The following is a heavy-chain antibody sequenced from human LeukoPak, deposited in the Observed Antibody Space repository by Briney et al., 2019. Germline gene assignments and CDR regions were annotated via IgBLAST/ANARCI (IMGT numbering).Heavy chain of an antibody. Sequence: PGGSLRLSCAASGFTFSRHGMSWVRQAPGKGLEWVSAISGSGGSTYYADSVKGRFTISRDNSKNTLYLQMNSLRAEDTAVYYCAKSGYSRFDYWGQGTLVTVSS. V-gene: IGHV3-23*01. D-gene: IGHD5-24*01. CDR1: GFTFSRHG. CDR3: AKSGYSRFDY. J-gene: IGHJ4*02. CDR2: ISGSGGST.